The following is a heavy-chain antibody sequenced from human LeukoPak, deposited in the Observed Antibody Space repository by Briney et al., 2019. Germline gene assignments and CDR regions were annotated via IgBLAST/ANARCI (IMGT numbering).Heavy chain of an antibody. Sequence: SETLSLTCTVSGGSISSYYWSWIRQPPGKGLEWIGYIYYSGSTNSNPSLKSRVTISVDTSKNQFSLKLSSVTAADTAVYYCARHAVMLWFGEADAAFDIWGQGTMVTVSS. V-gene: IGHV4-59*08. CDR1: GGSISSYY. J-gene: IGHJ3*02. CDR3: ARHAVMLWFGEADAAFDI. D-gene: IGHD3-10*01. CDR2: IYYSGST.